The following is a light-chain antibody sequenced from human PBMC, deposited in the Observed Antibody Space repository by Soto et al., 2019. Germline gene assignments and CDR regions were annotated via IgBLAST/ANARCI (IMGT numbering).Light chain of an antibody. Sequence: EIVLTQSPGTLSLSPGERATLSCRASQSVSSSYLAWYQQKPGQAPRLLIYGASSRATGIPDRFSGSGSGTDFTLTISRLEPEDFAVYYCHQYDSSLTFGQGTKVEI. CDR1: QSVSSSY. J-gene: IGKJ1*01. V-gene: IGKV3-20*01. CDR2: GAS. CDR3: HQYDSSLT.